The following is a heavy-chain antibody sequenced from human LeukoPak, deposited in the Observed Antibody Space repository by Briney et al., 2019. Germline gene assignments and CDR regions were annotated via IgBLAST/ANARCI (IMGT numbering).Heavy chain of an antibody. J-gene: IGHJ4*02. D-gene: IGHD5-18*01. Sequence: SEALSLTCTVSGGSISSYYWSWIRQPPGKGLEWIGYIYYSGSTNYNPSLKSRVTISVDTSKNQFSLKLSSVTAADTAVYYCARDFSRSYSYGPYPQYYFDYWGQGTLVTVSS. CDR1: GGSISSYY. CDR2: IYYSGST. V-gene: IGHV4-59*01. CDR3: ARDFSRSYSYGPYPQYYFDY.